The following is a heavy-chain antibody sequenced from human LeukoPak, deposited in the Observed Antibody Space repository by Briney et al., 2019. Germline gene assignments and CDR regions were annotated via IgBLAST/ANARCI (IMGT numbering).Heavy chain of an antibody. J-gene: IGHJ1*01. Sequence: PSETLSLTCSVSGDSVSSGYWSWIRQPPGMGLEWIGYIYDSGITDYNSSLKSRLTISVDTSNNQFSLNLRSVTAADTAVYYCAGRGHRYSRDWGQGILVTVSS. D-gene: IGHD2-15*01. CDR2: IYDSGIT. CDR1: GDSVSSGY. CDR3: AGRGHRYSRD. V-gene: IGHV4-4*09.